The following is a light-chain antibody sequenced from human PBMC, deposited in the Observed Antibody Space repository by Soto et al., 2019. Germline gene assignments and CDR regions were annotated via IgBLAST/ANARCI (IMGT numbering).Light chain of an antibody. CDR1: QSVGST. CDR2: DTS. CDR3: QQYGSSRT. Sequence: EIVLTQSPAALSVSPGERATLSCWASQSVGSTLNWYQQRPGQAPRLLIYDTSNRATGIPDRFSGSGSGTDFTLTISRLEPEDSAVYYCQQYGSSRTFGQGTKVEI. V-gene: IGKV3-20*01. J-gene: IGKJ1*01.